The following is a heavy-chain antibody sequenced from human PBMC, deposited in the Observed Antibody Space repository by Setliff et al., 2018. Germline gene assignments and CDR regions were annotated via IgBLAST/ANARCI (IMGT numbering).Heavy chain of an antibody. Sequence: SETLSLTCAVYGGSFSGCYWSWIRQPPGKGLEWIGEINHSGSTNYNPSLKSRVTISVDTSKNQFSLKLSSVTAADTAVYYCARKKTVYWYYGMDVWGQGTTVTVSS. D-gene: IGHD2-15*01. CDR3: ARKKTVYWYYGMDV. CDR1: GGSFSGCY. CDR2: INHSGST. J-gene: IGHJ6*02. V-gene: IGHV4-34*01.